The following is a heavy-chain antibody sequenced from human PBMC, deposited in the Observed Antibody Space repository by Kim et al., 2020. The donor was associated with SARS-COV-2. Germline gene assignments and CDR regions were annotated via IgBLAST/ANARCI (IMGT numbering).Heavy chain of an antibody. CDR3: ARDLGATVTWYYFDY. Sequence: GGSLRLSCAASGFTFSSYAMHWVRQAPGKGLEWVAVISYDGSNKYYADSVKGRFTISRDNSKNTLYLQMNSLRAEDTVVYYCARDLGATVTWYYFDYWG. CDR2: ISYDGSNK. V-gene: IGHV3-30*04. D-gene: IGHD4-17*01. CDR1: GFTFSSYA. J-gene: IGHJ4*01.